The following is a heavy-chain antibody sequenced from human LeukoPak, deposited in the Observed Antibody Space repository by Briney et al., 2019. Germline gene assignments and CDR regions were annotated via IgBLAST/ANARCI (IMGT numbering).Heavy chain of an antibody. V-gene: IGHV3-11*04. Sequence: GGSLRLSCAASGFTFSDYYMSWIRQAPGKGLEWVSYISSSDNTIYYADSVKGRFTISRDNAKNSLYLQMNTLRAEDTAVYYWARAKRNGFDIWGQGTMISVSS. J-gene: IGHJ3*02. CDR2: ISSSDNTI. CDR3: ARAKRNGFDI. CDR1: GFTFSDYY.